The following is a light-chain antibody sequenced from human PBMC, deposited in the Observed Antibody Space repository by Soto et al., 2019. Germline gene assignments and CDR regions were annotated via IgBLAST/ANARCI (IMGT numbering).Light chain of an antibody. CDR2: SND. CDR3: AAWDDSLIGVM. V-gene: IGLV1-47*02. CDR1: TSNIGSNN. J-gene: IGLJ3*02. Sequence: QSVLAQPPSVSGTPGQRLTISCSGGTSNIGSNNVYWYQQLPGAAPKLLIYSNDQRPSGVPERFSGSRSGTSASLAISDLRSEDEGDYFCAAWDDSLIGVMFGGGTKPTVL.